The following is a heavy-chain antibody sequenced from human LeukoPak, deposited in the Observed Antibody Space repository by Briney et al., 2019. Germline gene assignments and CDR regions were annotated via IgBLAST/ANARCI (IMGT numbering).Heavy chain of an antibody. D-gene: IGHD3-10*01. Sequence: GASVKVSCKASGGTFSNFHIAWVRQAPGQGFEWMGGIIPRSGTPNYAQKFQGRVTITTDDSSTTAYMELRSLRSDDTAVYYSARGPGQVVFDYWGQGTLVTVSS. CDR1: GGTFSNFH. J-gene: IGHJ4*02. CDR3: ARGPGQVVFDY. CDR2: IIPRSGTP. V-gene: IGHV1-69*05.